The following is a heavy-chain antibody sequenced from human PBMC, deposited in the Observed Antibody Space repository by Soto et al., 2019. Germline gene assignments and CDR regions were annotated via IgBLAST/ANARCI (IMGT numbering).Heavy chain of an antibody. V-gene: IGHV1-2*04. CDR2: INPRSGGT. J-gene: IGHJ6*02. Sequence: ASVKVSCKASGYSFTDYHIHWVRQAPGQGLEWLGRINPRSGGTSTAQKFQGWVTMTTDTSISTASMELTRLTSDDTAIYYCARGDSTDCSNGVCSFFYNHDMDVWGQGTTVTVSS. CDR3: ARGDSTDCSNGVCSFFYNHDMDV. CDR1: GYSFTDYH. D-gene: IGHD2-8*01.